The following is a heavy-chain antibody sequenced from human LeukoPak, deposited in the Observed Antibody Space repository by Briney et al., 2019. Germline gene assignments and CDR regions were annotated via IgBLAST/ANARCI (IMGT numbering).Heavy chain of an antibody. D-gene: IGHD6-13*01. J-gene: IGHJ4*02. CDR2: IYSGGST. V-gene: IGHV3-66*01. CDR3: ARDAAAGTRNFDY. CDR1: GITFTNAW. Sequence: GGSLRLSCAASGITFTNAWLTWVRQAPGKGLEWVSVIYSGGSTYYADSVKGRFTISRDNSKNTLYLQMNSLRAEDTAVYYCARDAAAGTRNFDYWGQGTLVTVSS.